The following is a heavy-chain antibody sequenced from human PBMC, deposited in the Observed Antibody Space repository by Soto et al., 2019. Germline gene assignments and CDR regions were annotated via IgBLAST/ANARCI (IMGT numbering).Heavy chain of an antibody. CDR1: GFTFRNYG. CDR3: TKADGDGVDFWSGTPYHNYYGLDV. CDR2: ISKEGNT. V-gene: IGHV3-30*18. J-gene: IGHJ6*02. Sequence: MQLVESGGGVVQTGRSLRLSCTASGFTFRNYGMHWVRQAPGKGPAWVGVISKEGNTLYSDSVKGRFTISRDNSRNTLFLQMNNLRPEDTAVYYCTKADGDGVDFWSGTPYHNYYGLDVWGQGTTVTVSS. D-gene: IGHD3-3*01.